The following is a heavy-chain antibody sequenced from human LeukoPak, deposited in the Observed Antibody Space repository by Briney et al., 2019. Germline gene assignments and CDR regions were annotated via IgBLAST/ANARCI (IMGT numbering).Heavy chain of an antibody. D-gene: IGHD3-9*01. J-gene: IGHJ5*02. Sequence: ASVKVSCKASGYTFTNYGISWVRQAPGQGLEWMGWISGYNGNTKNVQKFRGRVTMTTDTSTSTAYMELRSLRSDDTAVYYCARMAYDILTGYFQPNWFDPWGQGTVVTVSS. CDR3: ARMAYDILTGYFQPNWFDP. CDR1: GYTFTNYG. CDR2: ISGYNGNT. V-gene: IGHV1-18*01.